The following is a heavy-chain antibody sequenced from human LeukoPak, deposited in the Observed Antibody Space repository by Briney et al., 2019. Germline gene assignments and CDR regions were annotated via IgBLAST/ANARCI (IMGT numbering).Heavy chain of an antibody. CDR3: ARQGSAYYFDF. D-gene: IGHD2-15*01. V-gene: IGHV4-39*01. CDR2: VYSSGRT. J-gene: IGHJ4*02. Sequence: SETLSLTCTVSGGSISSSSYYWGWIRQPPGKELQWIASVYSSGRTNYSPSLKSRVTISVDTSEKQFSLQLNSVTAADTAVYYCARQGSAYYFDFWGQGLLVTVSS. CDR1: GGSISSSSYY.